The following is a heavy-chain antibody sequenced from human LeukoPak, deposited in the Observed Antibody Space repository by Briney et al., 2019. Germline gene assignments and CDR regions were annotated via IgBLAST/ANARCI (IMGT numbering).Heavy chain of an antibody. V-gene: IGHV3-66*01. CDR3: ARDLNNGSYHWFDP. J-gene: IGHJ5*02. CDR2: IYSGGGT. D-gene: IGHD1-26*01. CDR1: GFTVSSNY. Sequence: GGSLRLSCAVSGFTVSSNYMSWVRQAPGTGLEWVSVIYSGGGTDYADSVKGRFTISRDNSKNTLYLQMNSLRAEDTAIYYCARDLNNGSYHWFDPWGQGTLVTVFS.